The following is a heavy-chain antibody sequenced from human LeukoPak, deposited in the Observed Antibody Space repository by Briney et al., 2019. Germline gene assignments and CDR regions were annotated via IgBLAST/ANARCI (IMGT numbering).Heavy chain of an antibody. Sequence: SVKVSCKASGGTFTGYTISRVRQAPGQRLEWMGRIIPLFGTVDYAQKFQGRVTITTDESATTAYMQLSSLKSDDTAVYYCARGVMSAFYTPPPDYWGKATRVTVSS. V-gene: IGHV1-69*05. D-gene: IGHD2-21*01. CDR3: ARGVMSAFYTPPPDY. CDR1: GGTFTGYT. J-gene: IGHJ4*02. CDR2: IIPLFGTV.